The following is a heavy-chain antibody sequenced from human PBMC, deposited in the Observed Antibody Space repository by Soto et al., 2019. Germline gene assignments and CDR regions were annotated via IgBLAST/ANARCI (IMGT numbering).Heavy chain of an antibody. CDR1: GGSISSSSYY. CDR2: IYYSGST. Sequence: SETLSLTCTVSGGSISSSSYYWGWIRQPPGKGLEWIGSIYYSGSTYYNPSLKSRVTISVDTSKNQFSLKLSSVTAADTAVYYCARHYGSGSYPLDYWGRGTLVTVSS. CDR3: ARHYGSGSYPLDY. D-gene: IGHD3-10*01. V-gene: IGHV4-39*01. J-gene: IGHJ4*02.